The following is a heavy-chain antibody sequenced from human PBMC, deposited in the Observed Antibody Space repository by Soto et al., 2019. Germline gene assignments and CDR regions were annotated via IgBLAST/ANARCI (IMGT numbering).Heavy chain of an antibody. V-gene: IGHV4-4*02. Sequence: PSETLSLTCAVSGGSISSSNWWSWVRQPPGKGLEWIGEIYHSGSTNYNPSLKSRVTISVDKSKNQFSLKLSSVTAADTAVYYCARCAVANPLRYYYYYYGMDVWGQGTTVTVS. CDR1: GGSISSSNW. CDR2: IYHSGST. D-gene: IGHD6-19*01. CDR3: ARCAVANPLRYYYYYYGMDV. J-gene: IGHJ6*02.